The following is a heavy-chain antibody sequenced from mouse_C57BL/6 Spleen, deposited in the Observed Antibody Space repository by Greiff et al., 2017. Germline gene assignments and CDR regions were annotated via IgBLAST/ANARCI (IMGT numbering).Heavy chain of an antibody. CDR3: ARERDGYWYFDV. Sequence: EVQLQESGPELVKPGASVKIPCKASGYTFTDYNMDWVKQSHGKSLEWIGDINPNNGGTIYNQKFKGKATLTVDKSSSTAYMERRSLTSEDTAVYYCARERDGYWYFDVWGTGTTVTVSS. CDR2: INPNNGGT. V-gene: IGHV1-18*01. J-gene: IGHJ1*03. CDR1: GYTFTDYN. D-gene: IGHD2-3*01.